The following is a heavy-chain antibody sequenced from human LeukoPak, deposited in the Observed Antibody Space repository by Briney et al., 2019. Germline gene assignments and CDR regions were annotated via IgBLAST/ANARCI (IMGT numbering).Heavy chain of an antibody. CDR2: IIPIFGTA. CDR1: GGTFSSYA. CDR3: ARDLIWGYSGYDFGY. Sequence: GSSVKVSCKASGGTFSSYAISWVRQAPGQGLEWMGGIIPIFGTANYAQKFQGRVTITADESTSTAYMELSSLRSEDTAVYYCARDLIWGYSGYDFGYWGQGTLVTVSS. V-gene: IGHV1-69*01. J-gene: IGHJ4*02. D-gene: IGHD5-12*01.